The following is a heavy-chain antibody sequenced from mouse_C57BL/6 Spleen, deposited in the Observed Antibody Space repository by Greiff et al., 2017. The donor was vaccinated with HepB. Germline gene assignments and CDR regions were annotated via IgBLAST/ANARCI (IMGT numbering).Heavy chain of an antibody. V-gene: IGHV1-15*01. CDR3: TKGNY. J-gene: IGHJ4*01. CDR2: IDPETGGT. Sequence: QVQLKESGAELVRPGASVTLSCKASGYTFTDYEMHWVKQTPVHGLEWIGAIDPETGGTAYNQKFKGKAILTADKSSSTAYMELRSLTSEDSAVYYCTKGNYWGHRTSVTVSS. CDR1: GYTFTDYE.